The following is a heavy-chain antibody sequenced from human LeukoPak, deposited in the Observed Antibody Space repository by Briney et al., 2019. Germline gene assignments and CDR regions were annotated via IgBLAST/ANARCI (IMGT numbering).Heavy chain of an antibody. J-gene: IGHJ4*02. Sequence: GGSLRLSCAASGFTFSDYYMSWIRQAPGKGLEWVSYISGVSTYTNYADSVKGRFTISRDNAKNSLYLQMNNLRAEDTAVYYCARDLLDYGADVVDFSGQGTLVTVSS. D-gene: IGHD4-17*01. CDR2: ISGVSTYT. CDR1: GFTFSDYY. CDR3: ARDLLDYGADVVDF. V-gene: IGHV3-11*05.